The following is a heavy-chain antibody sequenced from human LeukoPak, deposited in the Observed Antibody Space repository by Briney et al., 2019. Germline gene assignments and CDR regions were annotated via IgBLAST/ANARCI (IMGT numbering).Heavy chain of an antibody. J-gene: IGHJ6*02. CDR1: GFTFSSYG. D-gene: IGHD6-13*01. Sequence: PGGSLRLSCAASGFTFSSYGMHWVRQAPSKGLEWVAVISYDGSNEYYADSVKGRFTISRDNSKNTLYLQINSLRAEDTAVYYCAKGTAAAPNYYYYYGMDVWGQGTTVTVSS. V-gene: IGHV3-30*18. CDR3: AKGTAAAPNYYYYYGMDV. CDR2: ISYDGSNE.